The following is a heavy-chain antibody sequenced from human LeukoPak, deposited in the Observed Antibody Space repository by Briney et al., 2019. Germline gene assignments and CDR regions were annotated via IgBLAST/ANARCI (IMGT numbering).Heavy chain of an antibody. V-gene: IGHV1-46*03. CDR3: AREVLGDIVVVLAARFDY. Sequence: GASVKVSCKASGYTFTSYYMHWVRQAPGQGLEWMGIINPSGGSTSYAQKFQGRATMTRDTSTSTVYMELSSLRSEDTAVYYCAREVLGDIVVVLAARFDYWGQGTLVTVSS. CDR1: GYTFTSYY. D-gene: IGHD2-2*01. J-gene: IGHJ4*02. CDR2: INPSGGST.